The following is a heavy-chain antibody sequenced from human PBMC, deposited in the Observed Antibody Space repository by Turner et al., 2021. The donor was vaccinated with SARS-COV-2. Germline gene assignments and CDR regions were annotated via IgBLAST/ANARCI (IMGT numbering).Heavy chain of an antibody. D-gene: IGHD6-13*01. V-gene: IGHV3-30*18. CDR1: GFTFSRYG. J-gene: IGHJ5*02. CDR3: AKDLGQLDWFDP. Sequence: QVQLVESGGGVVQLGRSLTLSCAASGFTFSRYGMHWVRQAPGKGMEWVAVVSYDGSNKYYADSVKGRFTISRDNSKNTMYLQMNSLRAEDTAVYYCAKDLGQLDWFDPWGQGTLVTVSS. CDR2: VSYDGSNK.